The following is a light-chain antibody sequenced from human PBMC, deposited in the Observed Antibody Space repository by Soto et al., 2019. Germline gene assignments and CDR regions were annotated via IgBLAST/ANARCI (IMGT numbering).Light chain of an antibody. J-gene: IGKJ3*01. CDR2: GAS. Sequence: EIVLTQSPGTLSVSPGERVTLSCRASQSVNSNFLAWYQQRPGQAPRLLLFGASYRATGIPDRFSGSGSGTDFTLTISRLEPEDFAVDYCQQYSSSPPEFTFGPGTRVDSK. V-gene: IGKV3-20*01. CDR1: QSVNSNF. CDR3: QQYSSSPPEFT.